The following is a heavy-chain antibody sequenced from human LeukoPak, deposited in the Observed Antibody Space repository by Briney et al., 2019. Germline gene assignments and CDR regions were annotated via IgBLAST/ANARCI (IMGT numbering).Heavy chain of an antibody. Sequence: PGGSLRLSCAASGFTFSGYEMNWGRQAPGKGLEGVSYISISVSTIYYADSLKGRFTISRDNAKNSLYLQMNSLRAEDTAVYYCAELGITMIGGVWGKGTTVTISS. V-gene: IGHV3-48*03. CDR3: AELGITMIGGV. D-gene: IGHD3-10*02. CDR2: ISISVSTI. J-gene: IGHJ6*04. CDR1: GFTFSGYE.